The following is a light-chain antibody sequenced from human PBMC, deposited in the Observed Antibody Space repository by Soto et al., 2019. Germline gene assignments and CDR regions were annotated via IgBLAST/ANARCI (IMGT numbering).Light chain of an antibody. J-gene: IGLJ1*01. CDR1: SSNIGAGYE. CDR2: ENN. CDR3: QSDASSLSGYV. V-gene: IGLV1-40*01. Sequence: QSVLTQPPSVSEAPGQRVTISCTGSSSNIGAGYEAHWYQQVPGTAPQLLIYENNKRPSGVPHRFSGAKSGTSASLAITGLQAEDEAEYYCQSDASSLSGYVFGTGTKVT.